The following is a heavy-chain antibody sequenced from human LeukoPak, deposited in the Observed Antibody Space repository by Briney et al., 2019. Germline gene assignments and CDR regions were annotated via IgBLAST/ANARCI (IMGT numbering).Heavy chain of an antibody. CDR3: ARVPALSRGSFDY. J-gene: IGHJ4*02. CDR1: GFTFADYG. CDR2: INWNGGST. Sequence: GGSLRLSCAASGFTFADYGMSWVRQAPGKGLEWVSGINWNGGSTGYVDSVKGRFTISRDNAKKSLYLQMNNLRAEDTALYYCARVPALSRGSFDYWGQGTLVTVSS. V-gene: IGHV3-20*04.